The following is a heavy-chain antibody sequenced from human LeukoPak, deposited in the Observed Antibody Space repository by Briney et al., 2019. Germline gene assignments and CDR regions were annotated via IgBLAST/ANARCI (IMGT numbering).Heavy chain of an antibody. CDR2: ISAYNGNT. J-gene: IGHJ5*02. V-gene: IGHV1-18*01. Sequence: ASVKVSCKASGYTLTSYGISWVRQAPGQGLEWMGWISAYNGNTNYAQKLQGRVTMTTDTSTSTAYMELRSLRSDDTAVYYCARDRETMVRGVTPWFDPWGQGTLVTVSS. D-gene: IGHD3-10*01. CDR1: GYTLTSYG. CDR3: ARDRETMVRGVTPWFDP.